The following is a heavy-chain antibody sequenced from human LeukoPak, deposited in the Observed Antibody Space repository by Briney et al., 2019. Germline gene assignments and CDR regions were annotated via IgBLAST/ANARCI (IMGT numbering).Heavy chain of an antibody. J-gene: IGHJ4*02. Sequence: PGGSLRLSCAASGFTFSSYWMHWVRQAPGKGLVWVSRINSDGSSTSYADSVKGRFTISRDNPKNTLYLQMNSLRVEDTAVYYCARAGNDYGDPYFDYWGQGTLVTVSS. CDR2: INSDGSST. D-gene: IGHD4-17*01. CDR3: ARAGNDYGDPYFDY. V-gene: IGHV3-74*01. CDR1: GFTFSSYW.